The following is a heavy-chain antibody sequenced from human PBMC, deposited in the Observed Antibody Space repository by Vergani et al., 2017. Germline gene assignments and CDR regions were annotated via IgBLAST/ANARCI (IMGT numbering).Heavy chain of an antibody. CDR1: GASMSSVGYY. CDR2: ILGSGSA. J-gene: IGHJ4*02. V-gene: IGHV4-61*02. Sequence: VQLQESGPGLVKPSQTPSPTRTVSGASMSSVGYYWTWIRQSAGKRLEWIGDILGSGSANYNPSFQGRVSMSVATSKNQFSLTLNSVNSRDTVVYYCARGSRAEGYSGPDSWGQGTRVTVSS. CDR3: ARGSRAEGYSGPDS. D-gene: IGHD1-26*01.